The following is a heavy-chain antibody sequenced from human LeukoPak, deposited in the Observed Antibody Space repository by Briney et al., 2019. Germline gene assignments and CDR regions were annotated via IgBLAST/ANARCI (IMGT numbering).Heavy chain of an antibody. Sequence: GESLKISCKGSGYSFTSYWIGWVRQMPGKGLEWMGIIYPGDSDTRYSPSFQGQVTISADKSISTAYLQWSSLKASDTAMHYCARIWTSSTSRTTRYFDYWGQGTLVTVSS. CDR2: IYPGDSDT. J-gene: IGHJ4*02. CDR3: ARIWTSSTSRTTRYFDY. D-gene: IGHD2-2*01. CDR1: GYSFTSYW. V-gene: IGHV5-51*01.